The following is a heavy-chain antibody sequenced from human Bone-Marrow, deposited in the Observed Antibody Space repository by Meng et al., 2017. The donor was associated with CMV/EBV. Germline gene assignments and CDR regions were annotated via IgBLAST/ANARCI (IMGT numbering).Heavy chain of an antibody. CDR1: GGSFSGYY. CDR3: ARHVVPTSGYSYGYYYYGMDV. J-gene: IGHJ6*02. CDR2: INHSGST. D-gene: IGHD5-18*01. Sequence: SETLSLTCAVYGGSFSGYYWSWIRQPPGKGLEWIGEINHSGSTNYNPSHKSRVTISVDTSKNQFSLKLSSVTAADTAVYYCARHVVPTSGYSYGYYYYGMDVWGQGTTVTVSS. V-gene: IGHV4-34*01.